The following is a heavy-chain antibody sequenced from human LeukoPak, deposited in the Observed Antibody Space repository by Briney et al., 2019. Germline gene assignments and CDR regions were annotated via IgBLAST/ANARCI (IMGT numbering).Heavy chain of an antibody. CDR1: GFTFSSYS. J-gene: IGHJ4*02. Sequence: PGGSLRLSCAASGFTFSSYSMNWVRQAPGKGLEWVSSISSSSSYIYYADSVKGRFTISRDNAKNSLYLQMNSLRAEDTAVYYCARGGAATIPFDFWGQGTLVTVSS. CDR3: ARGGAATIPFDF. V-gene: IGHV3-21*01. D-gene: IGHD5-12*01. CDR2: ISSSSSYI.